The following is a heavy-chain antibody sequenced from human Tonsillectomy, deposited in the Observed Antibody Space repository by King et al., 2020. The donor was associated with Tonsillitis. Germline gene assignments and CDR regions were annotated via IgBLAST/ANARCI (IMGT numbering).Heavy chain of an antibody. CDR3: ATLYANNWLKDY. Sequence: VQLVVSGGSVVQPGRSLRLSCAASGFTFSSYAVNWVRQAPGKGLEWVAVISHDESNKFYADSVKGRFTISRDNSKKTLYLQMNNLRAEDTAMYYCATLYANNWLKDYWGRGTLVTVSS. D-gene: IGHD2/OR15-2a*01. V-gene: IGHV3-30-3*01. CDR1: GFTFSSYA. CDR2: ISHDESNK. J-gene: IGHJ4*02.